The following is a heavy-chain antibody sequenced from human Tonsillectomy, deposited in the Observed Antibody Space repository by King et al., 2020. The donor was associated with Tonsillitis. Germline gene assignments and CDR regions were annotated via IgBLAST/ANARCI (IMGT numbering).Heavy chain of an antibody. CDR1: GDSITIFS. CDR2: VDYSGST. V-gene: IGHV4-59*01. CDR3: ARFGESFDY. J-gene: IGHJ4*02. Sequence: VQLQESGPGLVKPSETLSLTCSVSGDSITIFSWSWIRQPPGKALEWIGYVDYSGSTKYNPSFKSRVTISMDTSKNQFSVSLTSVTAADTAVYYCARFGESFDYWGQGTLVTVSS. D-gene: IGHD3-10*01.